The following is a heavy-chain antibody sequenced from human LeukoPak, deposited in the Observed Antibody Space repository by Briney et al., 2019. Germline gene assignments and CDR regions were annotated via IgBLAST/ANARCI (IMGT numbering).Heavy chain of an antibody. D-gene: IGHD2-21*01. J-gene: IGHJ3*02. V-gene: IGHV3-53*01. CDR1: GFTFSSYA. CDR3: ARDAGNVIPLDAFDI. CDR2: IYSGGST. Sequence: GGSLRLSCAASGFTFSSYAMSWVRQAPGKGLEWVSVIYSGGSTYYADSVKGRFTISRDNSKNTLYLQMNSLRAEDTAVYYCARDAGNVIPLDAFDIWGQGTMVTVSS.